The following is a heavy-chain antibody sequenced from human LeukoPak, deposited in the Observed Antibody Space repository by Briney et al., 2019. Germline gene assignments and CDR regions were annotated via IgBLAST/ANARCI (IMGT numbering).Heavy chain of an antibody. CDR2: INHSGST. D-gene: IGHD2-15*01. Sequence: SETLSLTCAVYGGSFSGYYWSWIRQPPGKGLEWIGEINHSGSTNYNPSLKSRVTISVDTSKNQYSLKLSSVTAADTAVYYCATQILLCHYYWGQGTLVTVSS. CDR3: ATQILLCHYY. V-gene: IGHV4-34*01. CDR1: GGSFSGYY. J-gene: IGHJ4*02.